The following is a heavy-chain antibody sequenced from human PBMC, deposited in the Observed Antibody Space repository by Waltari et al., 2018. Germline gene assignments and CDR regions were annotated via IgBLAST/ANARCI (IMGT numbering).Heavy chain of an antibody. V-gene: IGHV1-69*05. Sequence: ISWVRQAPGQGLEWMGGIIPIFGTANYAQKFQGRVTITTDESTSTAYMELSSLRSEDTAVYYCARDGGPSGGFDYWGQGTLVTVSS. J-gene: IGHJ4*02. D-gene: IGHD3-16*01. CDR2: IIPIFGTA. CDR3: ARDGGPSGGFDY.